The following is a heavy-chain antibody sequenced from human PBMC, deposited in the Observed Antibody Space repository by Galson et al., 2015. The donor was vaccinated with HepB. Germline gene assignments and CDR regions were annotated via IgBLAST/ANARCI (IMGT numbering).Heavy chain of an antibody. CDR1: SFTFSSSW. V-gene: IGHV3-7*01. CDR3: AGGRGWSFDL. J-gene: IGHJ2*01. Sequence: FLRLSCAASSFTFSSSWMTWVRQAPGKGLEWVAIVKQDGSQEDYVGSVKGRFTIFRDNAKSSLFLQMNSLRAEDTAVYYCAGGRGWSFDLWGRGTLVTVSS. CDR2: VKQDGSQE.